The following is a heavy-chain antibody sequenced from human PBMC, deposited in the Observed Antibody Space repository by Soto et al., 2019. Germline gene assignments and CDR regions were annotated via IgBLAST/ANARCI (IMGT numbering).Heavy chain of an antibody. V-gene: IGHV4-59*01. J-gene: IGHJ4*02. D-gene: IGHD5-12*01. CDR3: ARDPRMESNDSGYAPFDY. CDR1: GGSISSYY. CDR2: IYYSGST. Sequence: SETLSLTCTVSGGSISSYYWSWIRQPPGKGLEWIGYIYYSGSTNYNPSLKSRVTISVDTSKNQFSLKLSSVTAADTAVYYCARDPRMESNDSGYAPFDYWGQGTLVTVSS.